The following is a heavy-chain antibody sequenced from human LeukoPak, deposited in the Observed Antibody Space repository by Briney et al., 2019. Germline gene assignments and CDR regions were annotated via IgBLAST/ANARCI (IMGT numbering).Heavy chain of an antibody. Sequence: PSETLSLTCAVYGGSFSGYYWSWIRQPPGKGLEWIGEINHSGSTNYNPSLKSRVTISVDTSKNQFSLKLSSVTAADTAVHYCARRWGSFDYWGQGTLVTVSS. D-gene: IGHD3-16*01. V-gene: IGHV4-34*01. CDR2: INHSGST. CDR1: GGSFSGYY. CDR3: ARRWGSFDY. J-gene: IGHJ4*02.